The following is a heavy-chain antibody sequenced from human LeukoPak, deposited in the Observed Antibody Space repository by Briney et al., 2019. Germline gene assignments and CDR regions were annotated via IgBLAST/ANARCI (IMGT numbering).Heavy chain of an antibody. D-gene: IGHD6-13*01. CDR3: ARDAAAAGPKYYFDY. Sequence: GGSLRLSCAASGFTFSDYYMSWIRQAPGKGLEWVSYISSSSSYTNYADSVKGRFTISRDNAKNSLYLQMNSLRAEDTAVYYCARDAAAAGPKYYFDYWGQGTLVTVSS. CDR1: GFTFSDYY. V-gene: IGHV3-11*05. CDR2: ISSSSSYT. J-gene: IGHJ4*02.